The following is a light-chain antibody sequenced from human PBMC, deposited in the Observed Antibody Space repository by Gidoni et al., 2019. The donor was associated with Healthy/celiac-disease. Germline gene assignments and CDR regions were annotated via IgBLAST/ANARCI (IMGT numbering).Light chain of an antibody. CDR2: KAS. V-gene: IGKV1-5*03. J-gene: IGKJ1*01. CDR3: QQYNSYWT. Sequence: DIQMTQSPSPLSASVGDRVTITCRASQSISSWLAWYQQKPGKAPKLLIYKASTLASGVPSRFSGSGSGTEFTLTISSLQPDDCATYYCQQYNSYWTFGQGTKVEIK. CDR1: QSISSW.